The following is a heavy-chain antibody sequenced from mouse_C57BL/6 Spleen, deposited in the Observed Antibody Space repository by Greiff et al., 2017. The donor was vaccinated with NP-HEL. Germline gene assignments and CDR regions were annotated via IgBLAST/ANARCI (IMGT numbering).Heavy chain of an antibody. V-gene: IGHV1-81*01. CDR1: GYTFTSYG. CDR3: ARYCPESPYQGYAMDY. D-gene: IGHD3-2*02. J-gene: IGHJ4*01. Sequence: VQLQQSGAELARPGASVKLSCKASGYTFTSYGISWVKQRTGQGLEWIGEIYPRSGNTYYNEKFKGKATLTADKSSSTAYMELRILTSEDSAVYFCARYCPESPYQGYAMDYWGQGTSVTVSS. CDR2: IYPRSGNT.